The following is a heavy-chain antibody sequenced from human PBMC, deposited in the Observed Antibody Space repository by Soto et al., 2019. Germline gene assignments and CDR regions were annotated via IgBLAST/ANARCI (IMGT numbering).Heavy chain of an antibody. CDR2: ISSSSSSI. Sequence: EVQLVESGGGLVQPGGSLRLSCVASGFTFSHYEMNWVRQAPGKGLEWVSYISSSSSSIYYADSVKGRFTVSRDNAQNSLFLQMSSLRAEDTAVYYCARGYCSGTNCYSEYFQYWGQGSLVTVSS. CDR1: GFTFSHYE. D-gene: IGHD2-15*01. CDR3: ARGYCSGTNCYSEYFQY. V-gene: IGHV3-48*03. J-gene: IGHJ1*01.